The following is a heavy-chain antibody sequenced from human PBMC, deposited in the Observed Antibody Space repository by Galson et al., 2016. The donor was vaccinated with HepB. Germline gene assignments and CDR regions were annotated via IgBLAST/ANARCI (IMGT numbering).Heavy chain of an antibody. CDR2: ISYSGST. Sequence: ETLSLTCTVSGGSISSSDYYWGWIRQPPGKGLEWIGSISYSGSTYYNSPLKSRVTISVDTSKNQFSLKLTSVTAADTAVYFCAGRRDFDILTGYWGEFDYWGQGTLVTVSS. D-gene: IGHD3-9*01. J-gene: IGHJ4*02. CDR3: AGRRDFDILTGYWGEFDY. CDR1: GGSISSSDYY. V-gene: IGHV4-39*01.